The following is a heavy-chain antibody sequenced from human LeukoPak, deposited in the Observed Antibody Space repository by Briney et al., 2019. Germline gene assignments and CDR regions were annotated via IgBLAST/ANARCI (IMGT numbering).Heavy chain of an antibody. Sequence: GGSLRLSCAASGLTVSSSYMSWVRQAPGKGLEWVSIIYIGDNPHYADSVKGRFTISKHNSKNTLYLQMNNLRAEDTAVYYCARVRPWVFDYWGQGTLVTVSS. CDR2: IYIGDNP. J-gene: IGHJ4*02. CDR1: GLTVSSSY. V-gene: IGHV3-53*04. CDR3: ARVRPWVFDY.